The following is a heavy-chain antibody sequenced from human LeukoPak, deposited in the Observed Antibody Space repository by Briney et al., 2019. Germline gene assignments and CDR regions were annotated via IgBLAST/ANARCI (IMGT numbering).Heavy chain of an antibody. CDR3: ARRHLSRYYFDY. V-gene: IGHV4-34*01. CDR2: INHSGST. J-gene: IGHJ4*02. Sequence: PSETLSLTCAVYGGSFSGYYWSWLRQRPGQGLEWVGEINHSGSTNYNPSLKRRVTISVDTSKNQFSLKLSSVTAADTAVYYCARRHLSRYYFDYWGQGTLVTVSS. CDR1: GGSFSGYY.